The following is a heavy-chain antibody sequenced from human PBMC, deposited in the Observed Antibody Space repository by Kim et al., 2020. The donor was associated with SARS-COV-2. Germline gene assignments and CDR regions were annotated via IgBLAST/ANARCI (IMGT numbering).Heavy chain of an antibody. CDR3: AKGGTHEC. Sequence: GRPCYADSLTGQYTTTRDNTKNWQYLQMSSLRAEDTAVYYCAKGGTHECWGQGTLVTVSS. J-gene: IGHJ4*02. D-gene: IGHD3-3*01. V-gene: IGHV3-23*01. CDR2: GRP.